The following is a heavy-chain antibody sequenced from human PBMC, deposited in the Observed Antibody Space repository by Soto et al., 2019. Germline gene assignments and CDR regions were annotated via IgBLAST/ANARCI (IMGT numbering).Heavy chain of an antibody. CDR3: ARGSTGDGSNWYFDL. D-gene: IGHD7-27*01. J-gene: IGHJ2*01. CDR1: GFTFSSYA. V-gene: IGHV3-30-3*01. Sequence: QVQLVESGGGVVQPGRSLRLSCAASGFTFSSYAMHWVRQAPGKGLEWVAVISYDGSNKYHADSVKGQFTISRDNSKNTLYLQMNSLRAEDTAVYYCARGSTGDGSNWYFDLWGRGTLVTVSS. CDR2: ISYDGSNK.